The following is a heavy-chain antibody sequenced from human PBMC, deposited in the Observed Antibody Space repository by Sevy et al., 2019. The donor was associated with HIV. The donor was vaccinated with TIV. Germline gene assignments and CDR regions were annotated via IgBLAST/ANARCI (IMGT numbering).Heavy chain of an antibody. V-gene: IGHV4-59*08. CDR2: IYYNGHI. CDR1: GGSITSLY. D-gene: IGHD1-26*01. CDR3: AGENAWGRGYS. Sequence: SETLSLTCTVSGGSITSLYWNWIRQPPGKGLEWIANIYYNGHINYNPSLKSRVTLSLDTSKNQFSGRLSSVTAADTARYYCAGENAWGRGYSWGQGTLVTVSS. J-gene: IGHJ4*02.